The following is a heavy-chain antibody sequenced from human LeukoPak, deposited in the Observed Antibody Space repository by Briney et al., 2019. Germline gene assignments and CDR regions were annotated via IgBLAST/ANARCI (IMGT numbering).Heavy chain of an antibody. Sequence: SETLSLTCSVSGRSISTYYWSWVRQPPGKGLEWIGYIYYSGSTNYNPSLKSRVTISVDTSKNQFSLKLSSVTAADTAVSYCATYLSGYIDYGGQGTLVTVSS. CDR1: GRSISTYY. CDR2: IYYSGST. J-gene: IGHJ4*02. CDR3: ATYLSGYIDY. D-gene: IGHD3-9*01. V-gene: IGHV4-59*01.